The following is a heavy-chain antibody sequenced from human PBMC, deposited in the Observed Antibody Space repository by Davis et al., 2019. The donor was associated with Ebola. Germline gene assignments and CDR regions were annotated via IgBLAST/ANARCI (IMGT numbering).Heavy chain of an antibody. Sequence: GESLKISCTASGFTFSTYAMHWVRQAPGKGLEWVSYISGSGYVIYYADSVKGRFTFSRDNAKNSLYLQMNSLRAEDTAVYYCARGGDPIDVWGQGTLVTVSS. CDR3: ARGGDPIDV. D-gene: IGHD4-17*01. CDR2: ISGSGYVI. J-gene: IGHJ4*02. V-gene: IGHV3-48*03. CDR1: GFTFSTYA.